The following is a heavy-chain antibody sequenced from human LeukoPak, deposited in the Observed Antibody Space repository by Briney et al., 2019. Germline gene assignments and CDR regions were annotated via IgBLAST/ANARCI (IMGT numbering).Heavy chain of an antibody. Sequence: SETLSLTCTVSGGSISSGGYYWSWIRQHPGKGLEWIGYIYYSGSTYYNPSLKSRVTISVDTSKNQFSLKLSSVTAADTAVYYCARDLVDTAMVTHLYYGMDVWGQGTTVTVSS. CDR2: IYYSGST. D-gene: IGHD5-18*01. CDR1: GGSISSGGYY. CDR3: ARDLVDTAMVTHLYYGMDV. J-gene: IGHJ6*02. V-gene: IGHV4-31*03.